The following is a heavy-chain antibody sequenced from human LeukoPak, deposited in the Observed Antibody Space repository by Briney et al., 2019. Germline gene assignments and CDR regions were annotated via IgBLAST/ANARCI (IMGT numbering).Heavy chain of an antibody. J-gene: IGHJ4*02. CDR1: GGSISSYY. V-gene: IGHV4-4*07. CDR3: AARIAVGVFDY. D-gene: IGHD6-19*01. CDR2: IYTSGST. Sequence: KPSETLSLTCTVSGGSISSYYWSWIRQPAGKGLQWIGRIYTSGSTNYNPSLKSRVTMSVDTSKNQFSLKLTSVTAADTAVYYCAARIAVGVFDYRGQGTLVTVSS.